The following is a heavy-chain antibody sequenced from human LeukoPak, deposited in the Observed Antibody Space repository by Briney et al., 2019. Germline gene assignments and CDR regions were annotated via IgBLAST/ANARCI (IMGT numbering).Heavy chain of an antibody. D-gene: IGHD3-10*01. CDR3: ATQYYYGSGSHTPYFDY. V-gene: IGHV3-23*01. CDR2: ISGSGGST. Sequence: PGGSLRLSCAASGFTFSSYAMSWVRQAPGKGLEWVSAISGSGGSTYYADSVKGRFTISRDNSKNTLYLQMNSLRAEDTAVYYCATQYYYGSGSHTPYFDYWGQGTLVTVSS. CDR1: GFTFSSYA. J-gene: IGHJ4*02.